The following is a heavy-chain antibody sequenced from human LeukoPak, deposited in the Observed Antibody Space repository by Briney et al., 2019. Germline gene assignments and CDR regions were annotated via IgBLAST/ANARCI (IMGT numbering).Heavy chain of an antibody. D-gene: IGHD1-1*01. CDR1: GYLFTSYW. CDR2: IYPGDSDT. V-gene: IGHV5-51*01. J-gene: IGHJ4*02. CDR3: ARPKTQTGAPSD. Sequence: GESLKISFKGSGYLFTSYWIGWVRPMPGKGLEWVGIIYPGDSDTRYSPSFQGQVTISADKSISTAYLPWSSLKASDTAMYYCARPKTQTGAPSDWGQGTLVTVSS.